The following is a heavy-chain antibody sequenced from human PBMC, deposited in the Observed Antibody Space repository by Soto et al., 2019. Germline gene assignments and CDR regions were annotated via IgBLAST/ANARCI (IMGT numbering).Heavy chain of an antibody. D-gene: IGHD3-3*01. CDR1: GYTFTSYG. CDR3: ARGVLVYDFWSGYFGPTEYFQH. Sequence: ASVKVSCKASGYTFTSYGISWVRQAPGQGLEWMGWISAYNGNTNYAQKLQGRVTMTTDTSTSTAYMELRSLRSDDTAVYYCARGVLVYDFWSGYFGPTEYFQHWGQGTVVTVSS. V-gene: IGHV1-18*01. CDR2: ISAYNGNT. J-gene: IGHJ1*01.